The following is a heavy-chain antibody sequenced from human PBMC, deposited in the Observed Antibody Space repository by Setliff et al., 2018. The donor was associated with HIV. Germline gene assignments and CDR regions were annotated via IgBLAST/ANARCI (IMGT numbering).Heavy chain of an antibody. D-gene: IGHD5-12*01. CDR2: GYHTGST. V-gene: IGHV4-38-2*01. J-gene: IGHJ4*02. CDR3: ARYGDGYNSGDALVY. CDR1: GFPFTSGYY. Sequence: NPSETLSLTCAVSGFPFTSGYYWGWIRQPPGKGLEWIGSGYHTGSTAYNPSLKSRVTISLDTSKNQFSLQLNSMTAADTAVYYCARYGDGYNSGDALVYWGQGTLVTVSS.